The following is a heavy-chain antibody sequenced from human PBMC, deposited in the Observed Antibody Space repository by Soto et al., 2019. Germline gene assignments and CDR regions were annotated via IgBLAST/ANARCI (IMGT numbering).Heavy chain of an antibody. J-gene: IGHJ4*02. CDR2: VHYSGST. V-gene: IGHV4-39*01. D-gene: IGHD3-22*01. CDR3: ARQHYYDSSGYYTWN. CDR1: GGYIRSNIAY. Sequence: SETLSHNCSGSGGYIRSNIAYWGWILQPPGKGREWIATVHYSGSTYYTPSLKSRVTISADTSKNQFSLRLNSVTAADTAVYYCARQHYYDSSGYYTWNWGQGTLVTVS.